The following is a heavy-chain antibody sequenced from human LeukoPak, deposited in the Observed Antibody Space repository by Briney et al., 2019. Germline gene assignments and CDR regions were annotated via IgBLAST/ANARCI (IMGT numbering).Heavy chain of an antibody. CDR1: GGSISSGGYY. D-gene: IGHD3-10*01. CDR2: IYYSGST. Sequence: SETLSLTCTVSGGSISSGGYYWSWNRQHPGKGLEWIGYIYYSGSTYYNPSLKSRVTISVDTSKNLFSLRLSSVTAADTAVYFCARRRMIRGVIIFDYWGPGALVTVSS. CDR3: ARRRMIRGVIIFDY. V-gene: IGHV4-31*03. J-gene: IGHJ4*02.